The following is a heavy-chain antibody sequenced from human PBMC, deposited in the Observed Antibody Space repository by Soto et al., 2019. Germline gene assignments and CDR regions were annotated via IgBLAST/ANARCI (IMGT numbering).Heavy chain of an antibody. CDR2: ISGSGGST. CDR3: AKAPFEYSSSWYFDY. CDR1: GFTFSSYA. J-gene: IGHJ4*02. V-gene: IGHV3-23*01. D-gene: IGHD6-13*01. Sequence: GSLRLSCAASGFTFSSYAMSWVRQAPGKGLEWVSAISGSGGSTYYADSVKGRFTISRDNSKNTLYLQMNSLRAEDTAVYYCAKAPFEYSSSWYFDYWGQGTLVTVSS.